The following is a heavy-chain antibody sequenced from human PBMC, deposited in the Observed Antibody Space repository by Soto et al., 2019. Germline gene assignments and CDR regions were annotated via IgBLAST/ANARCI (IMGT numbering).Heavy chain of an antibody. Sequence: GGSLRLSCAASGFTFSSYWMHWVRQAPGKGLEWVSRISSDGSSTSYADSVKGRFTISRDNSKNTLYLQMNSLRAEDTAVYYSAKDSRQWLRYGSFDYWGQGTLVTVSS. D-gene: IGHD5-12*01. CDR3: AKDSRQWLRYGSFDY. CDR2: ISSDGSST. V-gene: IGHV3-74*01. CDR1: GFTFSSYW. J-gene: IGHJ4*02.